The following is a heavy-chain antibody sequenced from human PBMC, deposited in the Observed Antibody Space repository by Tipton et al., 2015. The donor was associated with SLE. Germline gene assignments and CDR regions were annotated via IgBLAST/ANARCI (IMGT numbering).Heavy chain of an antibody. J-gene: IGHJ4*02. V-gene: IGHV3-48*03. D-gene: IGHD6-13*01. CDR1: GFTFSRYE. Sequence: SLRLSCVASGFTFSRYEMNWVRQAPGKGLEWVSYMSSNGNTIYYADSVKGRFTVSRDNANNSLYLLMNSLRVEDTGVYYCARGLFSSSWYGTFDYWGQGTLVTVSS. CDR2: MSSNGNTI. CDR3: ARGLFSSSWYGTFDY.